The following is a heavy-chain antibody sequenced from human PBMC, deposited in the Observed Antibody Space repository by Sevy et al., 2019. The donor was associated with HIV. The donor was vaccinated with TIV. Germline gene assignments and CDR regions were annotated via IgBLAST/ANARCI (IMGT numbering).Heavy chain of an antibody. Sequence: GGSLRLSCAASGFTFSSYATSWVRQAPGKGLEWVSAISGSGGSTYYADSVKGRFTISRDNSKNTLYLQMNSLRAEDTAVYYCAKSGGLDTAMVRYYFDYWGQGTLVTVSS. D-gene: IGHD5-18*01. J-gene: IGHJ4*02. V-gene: IGHV3-23*01. CDR3: AKSGGLDTAMVRYYFDY. CDR2: ISGSGGST. CDR1: GFTFSSYA.